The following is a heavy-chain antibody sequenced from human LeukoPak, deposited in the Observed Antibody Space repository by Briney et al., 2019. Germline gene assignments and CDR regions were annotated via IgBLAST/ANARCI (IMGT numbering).Heavy chain of an antibody. D-gene: IGHD6-25*01. V-gene: IGHV3-74*01. J-gene: IGHJ4*02. CDR1: KFIFSNYW. CDR3: ARDQSGFDN. Sequence: PGGSLRLSCAASKFIFSNYWMHWVRQVPGKGLVWVSRINSDGSTRRYADSVKGRFTISRDNAKNSLYLQMNSLRVEDTAVYYCARDQSGFDNWGQGTLVTVSS. CDR2: INSDGSTR.